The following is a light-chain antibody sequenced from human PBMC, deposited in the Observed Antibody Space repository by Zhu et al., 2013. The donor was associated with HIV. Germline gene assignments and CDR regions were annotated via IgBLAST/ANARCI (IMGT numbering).Light chain of an antibody. J-gene: IGKJ3*01. CDR2: DAS. CDR3: QQPYTFPFT. Sequence: DIQMTQSPSSLSASVGDRVTITCRASQSISSYLNWYQQKPGKAPKLLIYDASSLESGVPSRFSGSGSGTEFTLTITGLQPEDFGTYFCQQPYTFPFTFGLGTKVDIK. V-gene: IGKV1-39*01. CDR1: QSISSY.